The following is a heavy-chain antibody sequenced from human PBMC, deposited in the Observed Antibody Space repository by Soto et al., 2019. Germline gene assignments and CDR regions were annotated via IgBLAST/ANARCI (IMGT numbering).Heavy chain of an antibody. J-gene: IGHJ4*02. CDR2: THHTGST. V-gene: IGHV4-59*01. Sequence: SETLSLTCTVSGGFISSYYWSWIRQSPGKGLEWIGYTHHTGSTNYNPSLKSRVTMSLDTSRNQFSLKLYSVTAADTAVYYCARSIDSSGYYFSNCWGQGTLVTVSS. D-gene: IGHD3-22*01. CDR3: ARSIDSSGYYFSNC. CDR1: GGFISSYY.